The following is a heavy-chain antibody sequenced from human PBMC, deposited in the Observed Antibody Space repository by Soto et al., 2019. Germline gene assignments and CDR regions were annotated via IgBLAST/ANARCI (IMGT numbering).Heavy chain of an antibody. CDR2: LYHTGAT. Sequence: SETLSLTCAVAGDSISSGFSSWSWSRQTPGKGVEWIGYLYHTGATYYNPSLKRRLTQTRGRSKKHFSLGTNSGTAADTAVYYCAGGSGGYFTHIDYWGRGAPVTVSS. CDR3: AGGSGGYFTHIDY. CDR1: GDSISSGFSS. D-gene: IGHD3-22*01. J-gene: IGHJ4*01. V-gene: IGHV4-30-2*01.